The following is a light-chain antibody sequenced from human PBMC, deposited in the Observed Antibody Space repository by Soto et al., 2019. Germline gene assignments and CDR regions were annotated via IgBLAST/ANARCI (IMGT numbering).Light chain of an antibody. V-gene: IGKV3-20*01. J-gene: IGKJ1*01. Sequence: ETVLTQSPGTLSLSPGKRATLSCRASQSVSSGYLAWYQRKPGQTPRLLIYGTSNRATGIPDRFSGSGSGTDFSLTITRLEPEDFAVYYCQQYGSQSWTFGQGAKV. CDR1: QSVSSGY. CDR2: GTS. CDR3: QQYGSQSWT.